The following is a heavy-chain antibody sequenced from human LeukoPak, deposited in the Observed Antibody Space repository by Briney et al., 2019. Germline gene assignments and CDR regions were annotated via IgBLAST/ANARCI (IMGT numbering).Heavy chain of an antibody. J-gene: IGHJ6*03. CDR2: IYYSGST. CDR1: GGSISSYY. Sequence: SETLSLTCTVSGGSISSYYWSWIRQPPGKGLEWIGYIYYSGSTNYNPSLKSRVTISVDTSKNQFSLKLSSVTAADTAVYYRARARITMVRGAPAYMDVWGKGTTVTVSS. D-gene: IGHD3-10*01. CDR3: ARARITMVRGAPAYMDV. V-gene: IGHV4-59*01.